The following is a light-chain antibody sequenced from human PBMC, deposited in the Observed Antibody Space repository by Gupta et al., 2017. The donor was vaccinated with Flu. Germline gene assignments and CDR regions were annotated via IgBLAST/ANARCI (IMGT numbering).Light chain of an antibody. CDR1: EGISNW. V-gene: IGKV1D-16*02. CDR2: EAS. J-gene: IGKJ4*01. Sequence: PALVSASVGDRVTITCRAREGISNWLAWYQQKPEKPPKPLIYEASRWRTGVPSRFSGSSCGTDFTLTISNRQPEDFATYYCQHEKNYPISFGRGTMVDIK. CDR3: QHEKNYPIS.